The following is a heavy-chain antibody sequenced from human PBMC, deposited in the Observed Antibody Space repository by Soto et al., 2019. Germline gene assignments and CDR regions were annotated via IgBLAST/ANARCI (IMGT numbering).Heavy chain of an antibody. CDR3: IIVQGGYHLY. V-gene: IGHV3-72*01. CDR2: IRDKANSYTT. CDR1: VFTFGAHY. D-gene: IGHD3-10*02. Sequence: GWSMRLSCASSVFTFGAHYMDWARQAPGKGLEWVGRIRDKANSYTTDYAASVKGRFTISRDDSQNSVYLQMNSLKTEDTAMYYCIIVQGGYHLYWGQGTLVTVSS. J-gene: IGHJ4*02.